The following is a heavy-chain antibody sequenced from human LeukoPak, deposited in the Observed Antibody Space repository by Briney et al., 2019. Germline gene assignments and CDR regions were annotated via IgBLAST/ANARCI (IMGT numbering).Heavy chain of an antibody. V-gene: IGHV3-64*01. Sequence: GGSLRLSCAASGFNLNNYFMHWVRQAPGKGLECVSTISSNGGSTYYANSVKGRFNISRDNSKNTLYLQMGSLRAEDMAVYYCARALGSGRRHDASDIWGQGTMVTVSS. CDR3: ARALGSGRRHDASDI. CDR2: ISSNGGST. D-gene: IGHD2-15*01. CDR1: GFNLNNYF. J-gene: IGHJ3*02.